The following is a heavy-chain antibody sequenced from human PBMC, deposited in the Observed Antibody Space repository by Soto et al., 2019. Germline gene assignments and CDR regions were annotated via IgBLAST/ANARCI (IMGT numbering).Heavy chain of an antibody. V-gene: IGHV1-18*01. Sequence: SVKVSCKASGYTFITYGMSWVRQAPGQGLDWMGWISTYNGNTNYAQKLQGRVTMTTDTSTSTAYMELRSLRSDDTAVYYCARDLLDYGGNSGSPFDYWGQGTLVTVSS. D-gene: IGHD4-17*01. CDR3: ARDLLDYGGNSGSPFDY. J-gene: IGHJ4*02. CDR2: ISTYNGNT. CDR1: GYTFITYG.